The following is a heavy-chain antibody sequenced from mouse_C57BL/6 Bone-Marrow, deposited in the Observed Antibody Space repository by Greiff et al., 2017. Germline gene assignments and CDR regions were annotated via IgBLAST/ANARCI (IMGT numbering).Heavy chain of an antibody. D-gene: IGHD1-1*01. J-gene: IGHJ1*03. CDR1: GYTFTSYD. V-gene: IGHV1-85*01. Sequence: VQLQQSGPELVKPGASVKLSCKASGYTFTSYDINWVKQRPGQGLEWIGGIYPRDGSTKYNEKFKGKATLTVDTSSSQAYMELHCLKSEDSAVYFCARLEFDGSSGDWYFDVWGTGTTVTVSS. CDR2: IYPRDGST. CDR3: ARLEFDGSSGDWYFDV.